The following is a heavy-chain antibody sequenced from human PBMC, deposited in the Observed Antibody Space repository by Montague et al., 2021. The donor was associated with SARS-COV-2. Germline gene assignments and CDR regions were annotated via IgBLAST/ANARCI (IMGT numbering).Heavy chain of an antibody. D-gene: IGHD3-10*01. CDR3: ARVGAITLVRGMSKADFGNYGMDV. Sequence: SETLSLTCAVSSGSFSGYYWSWIRQPPGKGLEWIGEINHSGSTTYNPSLESRVPISVDTSKKQFSLKVTSVTAADTAVYYCARVGAITLVRGMSKADFGNYGMDVWGQGTTVTVSS. V-gene: IGHV4-34*01. CDR1: SGSFSGYY. CDR2: INHSGST. J-gene: IGHJ6*02.